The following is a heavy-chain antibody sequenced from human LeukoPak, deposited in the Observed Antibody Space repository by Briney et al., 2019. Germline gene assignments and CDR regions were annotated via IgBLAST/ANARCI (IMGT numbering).Heavy chain of an antibody. D-gene: IGHD5-18*01. J-gene: IGHJ4*02. Sequence: GASVKVSCKASGGTFSSYAISWVRQAPGQGLEWMGGIIPIFGTANYAQKFQGRVTITADESTSTAYMEPSSLRSEDTAVYYCARGYSYGYEFDYWGQGTLVTVSS. CDR1: GGTFSSYA. CDR2: IIPIFGTA. CDR3: ARGYSYGYEFDY. V-gene: IGHV1-69*13.